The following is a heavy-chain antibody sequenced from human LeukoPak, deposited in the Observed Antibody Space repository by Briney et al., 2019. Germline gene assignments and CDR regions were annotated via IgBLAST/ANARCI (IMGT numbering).Heavy chain of an antibody. CDR1: GYTFTTYS. J-gene: IGHJ4*02. CDR2: ISGYSGNT. Sequence: GASVKVSCKASGYTFTTYSVNWVRQAPGQGLEWMGWISGYSGNTNYAQKLQGRVTMTTDTSTSTAYMELRSLRSDDTAIYYCARGYSGGRDYYFDYWGQGTLVTVSS. V-gene: IGHV1-18*01. D-gene: IGHD6-19*01. CDR3: ARGYSGGRDYYFDY.